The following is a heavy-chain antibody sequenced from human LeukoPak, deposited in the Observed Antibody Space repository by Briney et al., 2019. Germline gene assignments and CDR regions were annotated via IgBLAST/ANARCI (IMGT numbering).Heavy chain of an antibody. D-gene: IGHD5-18*01. Sequence: PGGSLRLSCAASGFTFSSYWMNWVRQAPGKGLVWVSRINGDGSSINYADSVKGRFTISRDNTKNTMYLQMNSLRPDDTAVYYCVRDRGPTQLVNWGQGTLVTVSS. CDR2: INGDGSSI. CDR1: GFTFSSYW. CDR3: VRDRGPTQLVN. V-gene: IGHV3-74*01. J-gene: IGHJ4*02.